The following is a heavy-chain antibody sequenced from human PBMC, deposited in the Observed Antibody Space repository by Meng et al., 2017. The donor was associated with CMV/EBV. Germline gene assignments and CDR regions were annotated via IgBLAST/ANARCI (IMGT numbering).Heavy chain of an antibody. CDR2: LYYSGSP. CDR3: ARDFRQYSSWGRAFDI. J-gene: IGHJ3*02. D-gene: IGHD6-6*01. Sequence: SSSSCCFSWGCILQPPGKGLEWIGSLYYSGSPYYNPSLKSRVTISVDTSKNQFSLKLSSVTAADTAVYYCARDFRQYSSWGRAFDIWGQGTMVTVSS. CDR1: SSSSCCFS. V-gene: IGHV4-39*07.